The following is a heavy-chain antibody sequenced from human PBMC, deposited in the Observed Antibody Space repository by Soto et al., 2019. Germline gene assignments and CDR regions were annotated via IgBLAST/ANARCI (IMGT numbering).Heavy chain of an antibody. CDR3: VRWESSDWYLGI. J-gene: IGHJ4*02. D-gene: IGHD6-19*01. V-gene: IGHV3-7*03. Sequence: DVQLVESGGGLVQPGGSLRLSCAGSGFTFSDYWMAWVRQPQGRGLEWVASVNQDGTQKFFVDSVKGRFTISKDNAKNSLDLQMSSLRAEDTAVYYCVRWESSDWYLGIWGQGTQVTVSS. CDR2: VNQDGTQK. CDR1: GFTFSDYW.